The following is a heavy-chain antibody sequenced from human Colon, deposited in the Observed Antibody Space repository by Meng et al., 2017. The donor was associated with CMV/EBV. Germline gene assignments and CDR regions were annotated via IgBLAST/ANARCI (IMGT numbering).Heavy chain of an antibody. CDR3: TRDYTNAVVPDALGY. Sequence: GGPLRLSCAASGFPFSHYAMTWVSQAPGKGLEWVSTISGTGERTYVADSLQGRLTISRDNSNNTLSLRLSGLRAEDTAIYYCTRDYTNAVVPDALGYWGQGTLVTVSS. V-gene: IGHV3-23*01. CDR2: ISGTGERT. J-gene: IGHJ4*02. CDR1: GFPFSHYA. D-gene: IGHD2-8*01.